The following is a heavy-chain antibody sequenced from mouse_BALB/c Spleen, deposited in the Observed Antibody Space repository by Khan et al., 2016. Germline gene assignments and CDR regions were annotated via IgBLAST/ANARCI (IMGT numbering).Heavy chain of an antibody. V-gene: IGHV3-2*02. CDR2: ISYSGTT. CDR3: ARWLDAMDY. CDR1: GYSITSDYV. Sequence: EVQLQESGPGLVKPSQSLSLTCTVTGYSITSDYVWYWIRQFPGNKLEWMGYISYSGTTTYNPSLKSRISITRDTSKNQFFLQLNSVTTEDTATYYCARWLDAMDYWGQGTSVTVSS. D-gene: IGHD2-2*01. J-gene: IGHJ4*01.